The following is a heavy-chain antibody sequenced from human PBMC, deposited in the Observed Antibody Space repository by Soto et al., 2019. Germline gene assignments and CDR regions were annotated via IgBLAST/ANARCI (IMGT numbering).Heavy chain of an antibody. V-gene: IGHV3-15*01. J-gene: IGHJ4*02. CDR3: TTVIGGLDYYDSSGYVFDY. CDR1: GFTFTDAW. Sequence: LRLSCAASGFTFTDAWMSWVRQAPGNGLEWVGRIKSKTDGGTTDYAAPVKGRFTISRDDSKNTLYLQMNSLKTEDTAVYYCTTVIGGLDYYDSSGYVFDYPGPGSLGTVSS. CDR2: IKSKTDGGTT. D-gene: IGHD3-22*01.